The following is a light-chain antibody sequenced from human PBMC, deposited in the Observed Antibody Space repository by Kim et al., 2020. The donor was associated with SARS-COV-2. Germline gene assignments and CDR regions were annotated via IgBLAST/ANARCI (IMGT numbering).Light chain of an antibody. J-gene: IGKJ2*01. CDR3: QQYVSSPYT. CDR1: QGVSGSY. V-gene: IGKV3-20*01. Sequence: SPGERATLSCRASQGVSGSYLAWYQHKPGQAPRLLIYGASSRATGFPDRFSGSGSGTDFTLTISRLEPEDFAVYYCQQYVSSPYTFGQGTKLEI. CDR2: GAS.